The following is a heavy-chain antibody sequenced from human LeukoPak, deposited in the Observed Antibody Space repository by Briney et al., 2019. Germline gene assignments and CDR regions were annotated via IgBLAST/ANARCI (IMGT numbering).Heavy chain of an antibody. D-gene: IGHD6-25*01. CDR1: GFTFSVYG. CDR3: ARAAGPFDY. Sequence: GGSLRLSCAASGFTFSVYGMHWVRQAPGKGLEWVAVIWNDGSNKYYADSVKGRFTISRDNSKNTLYLQMNSLRAEDTAVYSCARAAGPFDYWGQGTLVTVSS. J-gene: IGHJ4*02. CDR2: IWNDGSNK. V-gene: IGHV3-33*01.